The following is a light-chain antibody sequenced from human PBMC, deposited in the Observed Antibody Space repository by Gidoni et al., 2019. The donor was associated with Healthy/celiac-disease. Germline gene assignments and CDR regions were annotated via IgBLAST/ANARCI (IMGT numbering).Light chain of an antibody. CDR2: KAS. CDR3: QQYNSYPT. J-gene: IGKJ5*01. CDR1: QSISSW. Sequence: DIQMTQSPSTLSASVGARVTITCRASQSISSWLAWYQQKPGKAPKLLIYKASSLESGVPSRFSGSGSGTEFTLTISSLQPDDFATYYCQQYNSYPTFGQGTRLEIK. V-gene: IGKV1-5*03.